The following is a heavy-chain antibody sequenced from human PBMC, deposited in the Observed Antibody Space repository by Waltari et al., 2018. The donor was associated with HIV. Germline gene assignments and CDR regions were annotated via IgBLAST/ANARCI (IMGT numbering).Heavy chain of an antibody. CDR3: AREGYSSGWYLYYFDY. V-gene: IGHV4-4*07. Sequence: QVQLQESGPGLVKPSETLSLTCTVSGGSISSYYWSWIRPPAGKGLEGIGRIYTSGSTNYNPSLKSRVTMSVDTSKNQFSLKLSSVTAADTAVYYCAREGYSSGWYLYYFDYWGQGTLVTVSS. J-gene: IGHJ4*02. CDR2: IYTSGST. D-gene: IGHD6-19*01. CDR1: GGSISSYY.